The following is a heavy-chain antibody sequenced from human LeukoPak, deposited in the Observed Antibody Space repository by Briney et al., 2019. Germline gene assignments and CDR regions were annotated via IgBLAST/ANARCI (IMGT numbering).Heavy chain of an antibody. CDR1: GFTFSSYA. J-gene: IGHJ4*02. Sequence: GGSLRLFCAASGFTFSSYAMSWVRQAPGKGLEWVSAISGSGGSTYYADSVKGRFTISRDNSKNTLYLQMNSLRAEDTAVYYCAKGLPRPYYYDSSGYYPLDYWGQGTLVTVSS. CDR2: ISGSGGST. D-gene: IGHD3-22*01. CDR3: AKGLPRPYYYDSSGYYPLDY. V-gene: IGHV3-23*01.